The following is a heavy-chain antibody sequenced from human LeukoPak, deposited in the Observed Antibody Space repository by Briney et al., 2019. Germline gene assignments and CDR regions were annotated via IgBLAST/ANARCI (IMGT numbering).Heavy chain of an antibody. D-gene: IGHD6-13*01. Sequence: SQTLSLTCTVSGGSISSGSYYWSWIRQPAGKGLEWIGRIYTSGSTNYNPSLKRRVTISVDTSKNQFSLKLSSVTAADTAVYYCAREKSSFDIWGQGTMVTVSS. V-gene: IGHV4-61*02. CDR3: AREKSSFDI. CDR1: GGSISSGSYY. J-gene: IGHJ3*02. CDR2: IYTSGST.